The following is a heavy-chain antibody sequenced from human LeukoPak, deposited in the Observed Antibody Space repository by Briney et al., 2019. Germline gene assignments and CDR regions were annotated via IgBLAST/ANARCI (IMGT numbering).Heavy chain of an antibody. V-gene: IGHV1-69*06. CDR1: GGTFSSYA. Sequence: SVKVSCKASGGTFSSYAISWVRQAPGQGLEWMGGIIPIFGTANYAQKFQGRVTITADKSTSTAYMELSSLRSEDTAVYYCAKSGYYYGSGNIDYWGQGTLVTVSS. D-gene: IGHD3-10*01. CDR2: IIPIFGTA. CDR3: AKSGYYYGSGNIDY. J-gene: IGHJ4*02.